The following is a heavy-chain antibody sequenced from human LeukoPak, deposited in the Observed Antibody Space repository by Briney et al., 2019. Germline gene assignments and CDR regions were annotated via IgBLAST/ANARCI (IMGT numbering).Heavy chain of an antibody. Sequence: PGESLEISCQGSGSSFTSYWIGWARQLPGKGLEWMGIIYPGDSDTRYSPSFQGQVTISADKSISTAYLQWSSLKASDTAMYYCARRAYYYDSSGYLDYWGQGTLVTVSS. V-gene: IGHV5-51*01. CDR3: ARRAYYYDSSGYLDY. D-gene: IGHD3-22*01. CDR2: IYPGDSDT. CDR1: GSSFTSYW. J-gene: IGHJ4*02.